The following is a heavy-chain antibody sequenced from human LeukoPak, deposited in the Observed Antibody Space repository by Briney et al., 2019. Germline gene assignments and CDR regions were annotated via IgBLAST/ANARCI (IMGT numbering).Heavy chain of an antibody. J-gene: IGHJ6*02. CDR1: GGSISSYY. V-gene: IGHV4-4*07. CDR3: ARDTGYSSSWYWSNYYYYGMDV. CDR2: IYTNGST. Sequence: SETLSLTCTVSGGSISSYYWSWIRQPAGKGLEWIGRIYTNGSTNYNPSLKSRVTMSVDTSKNQFSLKLSSVTAADTAVYYCARDTGYSSSWYWSNYYYYGMDVWGQGTTVTVSS. D-gene: IGHD6-13*01.